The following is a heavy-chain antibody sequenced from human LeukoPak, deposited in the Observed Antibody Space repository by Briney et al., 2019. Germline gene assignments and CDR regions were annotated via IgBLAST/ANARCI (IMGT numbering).Heavy chain of an antibody. CDR2: IRTKVNNYAT. Sequence: PGGSLRLSCAASGFTFSGSAMHWVRQASGKGLEWVGRIRTKVNNYATAYAASVKGRFTISRDDSKNTAYLQMDSLKTEDTAVYYCSTSYSSSWYCDYWGQGTLVTVSS. V-gene: IGHV3-73*01. CDR1: GFTFSGSA. J-gene: IGHJ4*02. CDR3: STSYSSSWYCDY. D-gene: IGHD6-13*01.